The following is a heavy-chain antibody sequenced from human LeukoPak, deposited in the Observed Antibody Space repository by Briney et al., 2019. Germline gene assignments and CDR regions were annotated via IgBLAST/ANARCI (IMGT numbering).Heavy chain of an antibody. CDR3: ARDGYSSSWTPGYFDY. Sequence: PGGSLRLSCAASGFSFSDYDITWIRQTPGKGLEWISVISSSSGYTNYADSAKGRFTISRDNAKNSLFLQMNSLRAEDTAIYYCARDGYSSSWTPGYFDYWGQGALVTVSS. J-gene: IGHJ4*02. D-gene: IGHD6-13*01. CDR1: GFSFSDYD. CDR2: ISSSSGYT. V-gene: IGHV3-11*05.